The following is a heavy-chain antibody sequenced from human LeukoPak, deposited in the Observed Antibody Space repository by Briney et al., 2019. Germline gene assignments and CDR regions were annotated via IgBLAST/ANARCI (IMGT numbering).Heavy chain of an antibody. CDR1: GFTFSSYG. D-gene: IGHD6-19*01. CDR2: ISGSGGST. V-gene: IGHV3-23*01. Sequence: GGSLRLSCVASGFTFSSYGMSWVRQAPGKGLEWVSAISGSGGSTYYADSVKGRFTISRDNSKNTLYLQMNSLRAEDTAVYYCAKLEDSSGWYFSFFDYWGQGTLVTVSS. J-gene: IGHJ4*02. CDR3: AKLEDSSGWYFSFFDY.